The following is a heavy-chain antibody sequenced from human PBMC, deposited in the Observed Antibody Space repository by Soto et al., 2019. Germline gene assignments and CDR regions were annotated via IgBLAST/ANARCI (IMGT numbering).Heavy chain of an antibody. CDR1: GFTFSSYG. V-gene: IGHV3-30*03. D-gene: IGHD1-20*01. CDR3: AHSGSVGDNSRGPFDY. J-gene: IGHJ4*02. Sequence: LRLSCAASGFTFSSYGMHWVRPAPGKGLEWVAVISYDGSNKYYADSVKGRFTISRDNSKNTLYLQMNSLRAEDTAVYYCAHSGSVGDNSRGPFDYWGQGTLVTVSS. CDR2: ISYDGSNK.